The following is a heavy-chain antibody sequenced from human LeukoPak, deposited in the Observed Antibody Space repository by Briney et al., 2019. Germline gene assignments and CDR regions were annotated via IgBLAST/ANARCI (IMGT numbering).Heavy chain of an antibody. CDR2: ISWNSGSM. CDR1: GFTFNDYA. D-gene: IGHD5-12*01. Sequence: GRSLRLSCAASGFTFNDYAMHWVRQAPGKGLEWVSGISWNSGSMGYADSVKGRFTISRDNAKNSLYLQMNSLRAEDTALYYCAKVRSGYDEYYFDYWGQGTLVTVSS. V-gene: IGHV3-9*01. CDR3: AKVRSGYDEYYFDY. J-gene: IGHJ4*02.